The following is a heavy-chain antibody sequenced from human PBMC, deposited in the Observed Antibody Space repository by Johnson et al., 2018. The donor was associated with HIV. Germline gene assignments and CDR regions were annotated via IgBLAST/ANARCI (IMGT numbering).Heavy chain of an antibody. Sequence: VQLVESGGGLVQPGGSLRLSCVASGFTFSGSAMHWVRQASGKGLVWVGRIRSKANSYATAYAASVTGRFTISRDDSQNTAYLQMNSLKTEDTAVYYCASSVPGRWYSSSAFDIWGQGTMVTVSS. CDR3: ASSVPGRWYSSSAFDI. V-gene: IGHV3-73*01. CDR2: IRSKANSYAT. CDR1: GFTFSGSA. D-gene: IGHD6-19*01. J-gene: IGHJ3*02.